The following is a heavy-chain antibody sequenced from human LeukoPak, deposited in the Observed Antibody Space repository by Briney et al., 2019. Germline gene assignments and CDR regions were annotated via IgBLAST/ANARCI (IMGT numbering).Heavy chain of an antibody. CDR3: ARSRAFNSGAFDP. J-gene: IGHJ5*02. CDR1: GVSISSGDYY. V-gene: IGHV4-30-4*02. D-gene: IGHD1-26*01. Sequence: SETLSLTCTVSGVSISSGDYYWSWIRQPPGKGLEWIGYIYYSGSTYYNPSLKSRVTISVDTSKNQFSLRLNSVTAADTAVYYCARSRAFNSGAFDPWGQGSLVTVSS. CDR2: IYYSGST.